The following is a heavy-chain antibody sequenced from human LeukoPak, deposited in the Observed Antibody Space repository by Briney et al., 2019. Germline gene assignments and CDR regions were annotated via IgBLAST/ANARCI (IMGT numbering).Heavy chain of an antibody. J-gene: IGHJ4*02. D-gene: IGHD3-10*01. CDR2: IYPSGST. CDR1: GGSISSYY. V-gene: IGHV4-4*07. CDR3: ARGHYYGSGSYDY. Sequence: PSETLSLTCTVSGGSISSYYWSWIRQPPGKGLEWIGRIYPSGSTNYNPPLKSRVTMSVDTSKNQFSLKLSSVTAADTAVYYCARGHYYGSGSYDYWGQGTLVTVSS.